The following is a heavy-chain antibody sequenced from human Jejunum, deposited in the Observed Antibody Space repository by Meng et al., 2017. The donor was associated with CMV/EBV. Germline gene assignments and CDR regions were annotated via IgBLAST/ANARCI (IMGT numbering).Heavy chain of an antibody. V-gene: IGHV1-18*01. D-gene: IGHD7-27*01. CDR1: GYTCSHPR. Sequence: NNPGPHSVIPSNASGYTCSHPRFGRGGPGPGPGLDGVGWISLGNGQTVYGHKVQGRVTVTTETSTSTAYMELRSLRSDDTSMYYCARDVWGFDYWGQGTLVTVSS. CDR2: ISLGNGQT. J-gene: IGHJ4*02. CDR3: ARDVWGFDY.